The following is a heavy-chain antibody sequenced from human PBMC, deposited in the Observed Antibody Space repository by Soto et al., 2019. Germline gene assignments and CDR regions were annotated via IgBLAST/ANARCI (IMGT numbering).Heavy chain of an antibody. CDR2: IKEDGSEK. J-gene: IGHJ4*02. D-gene: IGHD3-9*01. CDR3: ALGALRSLDWALDC. V-gene: IGHV3-7*01. Sequence: VGSLRLSCVASGFTFSSYWMSWVRQAPGRGLEWVANIKEDGSEKYYVDSVKGRFTISRDNAKNPLYLQMNSLRAEDTAVYYCALGALRSLDWALDCWGQGTLVTVSS. CDR1: GFTFSSYW.